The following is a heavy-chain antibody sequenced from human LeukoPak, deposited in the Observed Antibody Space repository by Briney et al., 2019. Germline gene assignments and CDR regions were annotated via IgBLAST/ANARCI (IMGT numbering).Heavy chain of an antibody. J-gene: IGHJ4*02. CDR2: INTGGSST. V-gene: IGHV3-74*01. D-gene: IGHD5-24*01. Sequence: PGGSLRLSCAASGFTSSSYWMHWVRQAPGKGLVWVSRINTGGSSTDYADPVKGRFTISRDNAKNTLYLQMNSLRAEDTAVYYCSRDLRGRDDYWGQGILVIVSS. CDR3: SRDLRGRDDY. CDR1: GFTSSSYW.